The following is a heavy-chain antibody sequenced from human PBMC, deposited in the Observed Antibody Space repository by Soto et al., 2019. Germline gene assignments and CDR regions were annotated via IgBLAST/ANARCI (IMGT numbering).Heavy chain of an antibody. D-gene: IGHD5-12*01. CDR1: GFNFDDYV. V-gene: IGHV3-9*01. CDR2: ISWNGDDI. Sequence: GGSLRLSCAASGFNFDDYVMHWVRQAPGKGLEWVSSISWNGDDIGYADSVKGRFTISRDNAKNSLFLQMNSLRTEDSGLYYRRKDVKTKWLQQLDSWDQGSLVTVSS. CDR3: RKDVKTKWLQQLDS. J-gene: IGHJ4*02.